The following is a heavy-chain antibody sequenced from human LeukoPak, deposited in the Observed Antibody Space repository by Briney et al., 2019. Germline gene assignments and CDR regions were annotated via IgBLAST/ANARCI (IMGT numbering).Heavy chain of an antibody. Sequence: GGSLRLSCAASEFTFSSYSMNWVRQAPGKGLEWISGISGSGASTYYADSVKGRFTISRDDSRNTLYLQMNSLRGDDTAVYYCAKDVGKRESLHFFGYWGQGTLVTVSS. V-gene: IGHV3-23*01. CDR3: AKDVGKRESLHFFGY. CDR2: ISGSGAST. CDR1: EFTFSSYS. D-gene: IGHD1-26*01. J-gene: IGHJ4*02.